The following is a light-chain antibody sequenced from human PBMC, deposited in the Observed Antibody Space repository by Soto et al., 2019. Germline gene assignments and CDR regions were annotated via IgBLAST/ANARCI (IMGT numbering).Light chain of an antibody. CDR1: SSDVGGYDY. CDR3: RSYTSSNTFEV. Sequence: QSVLTQPPSASGSPGQPVTISCTGTSSDVGGYDYVSWYQQYPGKAPKLLIYEVSKRPSGVPDRFSGSKSGNTASLTISGLQAEDEADYYCRSYTSSNTFEVF. V-gene: IGLV2-8*01. CDR2: EVS. J-gene: IGLJ1*01.